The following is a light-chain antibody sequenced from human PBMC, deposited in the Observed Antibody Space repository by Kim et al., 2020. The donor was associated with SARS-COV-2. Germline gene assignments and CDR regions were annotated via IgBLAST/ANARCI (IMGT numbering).Light chain of an antibody. Sequence: SSELTQDPAVSVALGQTVRITCQGDSLRSYYATWYQQKPGQAPILVIYGKNNQPSGIPDRFSGSSSGNTASLTITGTQAGDEADYYCNSRDSNDTDVFG. CDR1: SLRSYY. J-gene: IGLJ1*01. V-gene: IGLV3-19*01. CDR2: GKN. CDR3: NSRDSNDTDV.